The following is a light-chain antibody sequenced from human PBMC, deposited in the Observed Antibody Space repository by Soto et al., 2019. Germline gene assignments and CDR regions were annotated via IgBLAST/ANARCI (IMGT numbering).Light chain of an antibody. Sequence: QSALTQPASVSGSPGQSITISCTGTSSDVGSYNLVSWYQQHPGKAPKLMIYEVSKRPSGVSNRFSGSKSGNTASLTISGVQAEDEADYYCCSSAGSSRSYVFGTGTKLTVL. J-gene: IGLJ1*01. V-gene: IGLV2-23*02. CDR3: CSSAGSSRSYV. CDR2: EVS. CDR1: SSDVGSYNL.